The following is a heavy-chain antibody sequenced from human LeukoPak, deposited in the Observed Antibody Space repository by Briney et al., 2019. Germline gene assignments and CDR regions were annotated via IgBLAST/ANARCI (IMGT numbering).Heavy chain of an antibody. D-gene: IGHD6-19*01. CDR2: IIPIFGTA. J-gene: IGHJ5*02. Sequence: ASVKVSCKASGGTFSSYAISWVRQAPGRGLEWMGRIIPIFGTANYAQKFQGRVTITTDESTSTAYMELSTLRSEDTAVYYCTRDGQWLAGEINWFDPWGQGTLVTVSS. V-gene: IGHV1-69*05. CDR3: TRDGQWLAGEINWFDP. CDR1: GGTFSSYA.